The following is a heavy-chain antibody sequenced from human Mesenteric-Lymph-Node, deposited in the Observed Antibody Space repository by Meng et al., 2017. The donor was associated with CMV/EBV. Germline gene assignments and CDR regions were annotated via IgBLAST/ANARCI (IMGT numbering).Heavy chain of an antibody. Sequence: LTWTFSGFSLSTSGRGVGWIRQPPGKALEWLALIYWDDGTRYSPSLKSRLTITKDTSKNQVVLTMTNMDPVDTATYYCARTYNAAFDNWGQGTLVTVSS. V-gene: IGHV2-5*02. CDR3: ARTYNAAFDN. J-gene: IGHJ4*02. CDR1: GFSLSTSGRG. CDR2: IYWDDGT. D-gene: IGHD1-1*01.